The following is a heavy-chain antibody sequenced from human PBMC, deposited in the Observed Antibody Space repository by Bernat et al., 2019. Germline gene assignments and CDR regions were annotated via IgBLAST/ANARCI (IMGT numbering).Heavy chain of an antibody. D-gene: IGHD4-17*01. CDR3: ARVSLYGAPASGMDV. V-gene: IGHV3-33*01. CDR2: IWYDGSNE. J-gene: IGHJ6*02. Sequence: QVQVVESGGGVVQPGRSLRLSCEASKFTFSSYGMHWARQAPGKGLEWVAVIWYDGSNENYADSVKGRFTISRDNSKNTLYLQMNSLRAEDTAVYYGARVSLYGAPASGMDVWGQGTTVTVSS. CDR1: KFTFSSYG.